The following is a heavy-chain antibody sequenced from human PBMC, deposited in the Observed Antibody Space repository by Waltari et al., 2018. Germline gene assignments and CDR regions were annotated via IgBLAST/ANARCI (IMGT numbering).Heavy chain of an antibody. V-gene: IGHV4-34*01. Sequence: QVQLQQWGAGLLKPSETLSLTCAVYVGSFSGYSWRWIRQPPGKGLEWMGEINHSGSTNYNPSLKSRVTISVDTSKNQFSLKLSSVTAADTAVYYCARGVRWLRPPALHNWFDPWGQGTLVTVSS. CDR2: INHSGST. J-gene: IGHJ5*02. CDR1: VGSFSGYS. D-gene: IGHD5-12*01. CDR3: ARGVRWLRPPALHNWFDP.